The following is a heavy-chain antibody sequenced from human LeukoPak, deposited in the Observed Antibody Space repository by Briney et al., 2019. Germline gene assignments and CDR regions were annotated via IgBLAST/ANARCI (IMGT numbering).Heavy chain of an antibody. CDR2: IKQDGSEK. CDR1: GFTFGSYW. V-gene: IGHV3-7*01. CDR3: ARTTYCDY. D-gene: IGHD2/OR15-2a*01. Sequence: GGSLRLSCAASGFTFGSYWMTWVRQAPGRGLEWVANIKQDGSEKYYVDSVEGRFTISRDNAKSSLYLQMNTLRAEDMAVYYCARTTYCDYWGQGTPVTVSS. J-gene: IGHJ4*02.